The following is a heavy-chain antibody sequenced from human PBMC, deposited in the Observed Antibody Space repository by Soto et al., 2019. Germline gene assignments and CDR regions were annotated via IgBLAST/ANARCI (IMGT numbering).Heavy chain of an antibody. Sequence: GSLRLSWSASGFVFSSQAMSWVRQAPGKVLEWVSAISGSGTTAYYADSVKGRFIFSRDNPKNTMYLQMNSLRAEDTAVYFCAKSTDGWFSAFEIWGQGTVVTV. V-gene: IGHV3-23*01. CDR3: AKSTDGWFSAFEI. J-gene: IGHJ3*02. CDR2: ISGSGTTA. CDR1: GFVFSSQA. D-gene: IGHD6-19*01.